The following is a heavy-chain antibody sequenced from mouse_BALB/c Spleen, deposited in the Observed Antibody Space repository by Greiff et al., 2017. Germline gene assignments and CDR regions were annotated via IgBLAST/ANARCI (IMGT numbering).Heavy chain of an antibody. CDR3: ARFGRDDAMDY. D-gene: IGHD3-1*01. Sequence: EVQLQESGPGLVKPSQSLSLTCTVTGYSITSDYAWNWIRQFPGNKLEWMGYISYSGSTSYNPSLKSRISITRDTSKNQFFLQLNSVTTEDTATYYCARFGRDDAMDYWGQGTSVTVSS. J-gene: IGHJ4*01. CDR2: ISYSGST. V-gene: IGHV3-2*02. CDR1: GYSITSDYA.